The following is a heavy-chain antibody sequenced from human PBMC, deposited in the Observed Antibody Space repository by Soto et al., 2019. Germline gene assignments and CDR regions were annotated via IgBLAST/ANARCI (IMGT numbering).Heavy chain of an antibody. Sequence: QVQLVESGGGVVQPGRSLRLSCAASGFTFDSYGMHWVRQAPGKGLEWVAVISSDGNNKYYADSVKGRFSIYRDNFNNLLDLQMSNLRGEDTAVYFFVKDSPPNTVTTCGSWGQGTLVTVSP. J-gene: IGHJ5*02. CDR1: GFTFDSYG. V-gene: IGHV3-30*18. D-gene: IGHD4-17*01. CDR2: ISSDGNNK. CDR3: VKDSPPNTVTTCGS.